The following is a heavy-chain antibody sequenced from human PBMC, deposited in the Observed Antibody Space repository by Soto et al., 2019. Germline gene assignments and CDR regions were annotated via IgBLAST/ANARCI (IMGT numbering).Heavy chain of an antibody. CDR1: GFIFSTYG. CDR3: ARETNGGSFDI. V-gene: IGHV3-33*01. Sequence: QVQLVESGGGVVQSGRSLRLSCEASGFIFSTYGMHWVRQAPGKGLEWVALIWYDGTNEHYADSVKGRFTISKDNSKNTLQLEMGGLRVEDTAVYYCARETNGGSFDIWGQGTMVTVSS. CDR2: IWYDGTNE. J-gene: IGHJ3*02. D-gene: IGHD2-8*01.